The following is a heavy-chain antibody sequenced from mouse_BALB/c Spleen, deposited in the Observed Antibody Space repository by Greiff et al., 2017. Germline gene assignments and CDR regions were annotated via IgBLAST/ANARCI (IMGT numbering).Heavy chain of an antibody. D-gene: IGHD1-1*01. CDR1: GFTFSDYY. Sequence: EVMLVESGGGLVKPGGSLKLSCAASGFTFSDYYMYWVRQTPEKRLEWVATISDGGSYTYYPDSVKGRFTISRDNAKNNLYLQMSSLKSEDTAMYYCARDLYGSSYGFAYWGQGTLVTVSA. J-gene: IGHJ3*01. CDR2: ISDGGSYT. CDR3: ARDLYGSSYGFAY. V-gene: IGHV5-4*02.